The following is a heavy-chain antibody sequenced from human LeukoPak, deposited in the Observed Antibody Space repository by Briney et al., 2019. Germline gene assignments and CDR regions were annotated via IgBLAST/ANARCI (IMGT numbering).Heavy chain of an antibody. D-gene: IGHD3-10*01. Sequence: PGRSLRLSCAASGFTSSTYALHWVRQAPGKGLDWVAVISYDGSNKYYADSVKGRFTISRDNSKNTLYLQMNSLRAEDTAVYYCASLSARTGDDYWGQGTLVTVSS. CDR1: GFTSSTYA. CDR2: ISYDGSNK. CDR3: ASLSARTGDDY. V-gene: IGHV3-30-3*01. J-gene: IGHJ4*02.